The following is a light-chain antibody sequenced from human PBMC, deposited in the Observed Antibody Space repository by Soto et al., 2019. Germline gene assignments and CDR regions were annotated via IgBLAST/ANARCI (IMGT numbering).Light chain of an antibody. CDR1: HSITNW. CDR3: QPYNNN. J-gene: IGKJ2*01. V-gene: IGKV1-5*01. Sequence: DIQMTQSPSTLSASVGDRVTITCRASHSITNWLAWYQQKPGKAPKVLIYDVSTLGSGVPSRFSGSGSGTEFTLTISSLQPDDFATYYCQPYNNNFCQGTKVEIK. CDR2: DVS.